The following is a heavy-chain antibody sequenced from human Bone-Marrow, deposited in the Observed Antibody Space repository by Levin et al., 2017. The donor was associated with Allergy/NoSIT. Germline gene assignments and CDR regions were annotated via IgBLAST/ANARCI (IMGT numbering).Heavy chain of an antibody. J-gene: IGHJ4*02. D-gene: IGHD6-6*01. V-gene: IGHV3-23*01. CDR2: ISATGAHS. CDR1: GFTFSSYA. CDR3: AKGGTSSPRYYFDS. Sequence: TGGSLRLSCAGSGFTFSSYAMKWVRQAPGKGLEWVSVISATGAHSYYADSVEGRFTISRDNSKNILSLQMNSLRVEDTAVYYCAKGGTSSPRYYFDSWGQGTLVTVSS.